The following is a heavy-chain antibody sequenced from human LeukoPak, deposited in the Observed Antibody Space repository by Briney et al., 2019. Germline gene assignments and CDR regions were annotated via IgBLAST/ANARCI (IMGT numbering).Heavy chain of an antibody. D-gene: IGHD6-6*01. J-gene: IGHJ5*02. CDR2: IYYSGST. CDR1: GGSISSYH. V-gene: IGHV4-59*01. Sequence: ASETLSLTCTVSGGSISSYHWSWIRQSPGKGLEWVGYIYYSGSTNYNPSLKSRVTISLDTSKNQFPLKLISVTAADTAVYYCARAYGGYSSSPYNWLDPWGQGTLVTVSS. CDR3: ARAYGGYSSSPYNWLDP.